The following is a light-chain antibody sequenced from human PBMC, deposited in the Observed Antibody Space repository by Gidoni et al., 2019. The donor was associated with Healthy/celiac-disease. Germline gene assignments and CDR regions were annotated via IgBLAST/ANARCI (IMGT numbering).Light chain of an antibody. CDR2: AAS. Sequence: DIQMTQSPSSLSASVGDRVTITCRASQSLSSDLNWYQQKPGKAPKLLIYAASSLQSGVPSRFSGSGSGTDFTLTISSLQPEDVATYYCQQSYSTPYTFGQQTKLEIK. J-gene: IGKJ2*01. CDR3: QQSYSTPYT. CDR1: QSLSSD. V-gene: IGKV1-39*01.